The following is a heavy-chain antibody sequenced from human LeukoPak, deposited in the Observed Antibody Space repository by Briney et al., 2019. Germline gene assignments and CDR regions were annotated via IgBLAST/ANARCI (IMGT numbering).Heavy chain of an antibody. Sequence: GGSLRLSCAASGFTFSSYWMSWVRQAPGKGLEWVANIKQDGSEKYYGDSVKGRFTISRDNSKNTLYLQMNSLRAEDTAVYYCAKDLVSFEMTGEPPGLWGQGTLVTVSS. D-gene: IGHD3-10*01. CDR3: AKDLVSFEMTGEPPGL. CDR2: IKQDGSEK. J-gene: IGHJ4*02. V-gene: IGHV3-7*01. CDR1: GFTFSSYW.